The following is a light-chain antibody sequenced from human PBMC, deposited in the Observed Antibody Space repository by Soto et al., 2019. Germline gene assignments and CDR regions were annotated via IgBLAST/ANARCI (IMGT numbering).Light chain of an antibody. CDR3: QQFDTWPPWT. J-gene: IGKJ1*01. CDR1: QSVGSN. Sequence: VMTQSPATLSVSPGERVTLSCRASQSVGSNLAWYQQKPGQAPRLLIYGASTRATGIPARFSGSGSGTEFTLIISSLQSEDFAVYSCQQFDTWPPWTFGQGTKVEIK. V-gene: IGKV3D-15*01. CDR2: GAS.